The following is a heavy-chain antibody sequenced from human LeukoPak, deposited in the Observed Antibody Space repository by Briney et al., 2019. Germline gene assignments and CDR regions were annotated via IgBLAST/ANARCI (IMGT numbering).Heavy chain of an antibody. Sequence: ASVKVSCKASGYTFTGYYMHWVRQAPGQGLEWMGWINPNSGGTNYAQKFQGRVTMTRDTSISTAYMELSRLRSDDTAVYYCARTNYYDSSGGYYYYMDVWGKGTTATISS. CDR2: INPNSGGT. D-gene: IGHD3-22*01. CDR1: GYTFTGYY. J-gene: IGHJ6*03. V-gene: IGHV1-2*02. CDR3: ARTNYYDSSGGYYYYMDV.